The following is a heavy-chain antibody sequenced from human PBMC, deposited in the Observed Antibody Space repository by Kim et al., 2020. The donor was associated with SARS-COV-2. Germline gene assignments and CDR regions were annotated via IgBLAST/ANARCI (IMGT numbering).Heavy chain of an antibody. D-gene: IGHD2-15*01. CDR2: ISYDGSNK. J-gene: IGHJ4*02. CDR1: GFTFSSYG. Sequence: GGSLRLSCAASGFTFSSYGMHWVRQAPGKGLEWVAVISYDGSNKYYADSVKGRFTISRDNSKNTLYLQMNSLRAEDTAVYYCAKDRLRYCSGGSCYGIDYWGQGTLVTVSS. V-gene: IGHV3-30*18. CDR3: AKDRLRYCSGGSCYGIDY.